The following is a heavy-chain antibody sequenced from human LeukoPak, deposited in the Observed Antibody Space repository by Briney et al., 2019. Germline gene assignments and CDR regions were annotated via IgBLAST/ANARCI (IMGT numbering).Heavy chain of an antibody. CDR3: ARGGRWLQFLFNY. D-gene: IGHD5-24*01. CDR1: GGSFSGYY. CDR2: INHSGST. Sequence: SETLSLTCAVYGGSFSGYYWSWIRQPPGKGLEWIGEINHSGSTNYNPSLKSRVTISVGTSKNQFSLKLSSVTAADTAVYYCARGGRWLQFLFNYWGQGTLVTVSS. V-gene: IGHV4-34*01. J-gene: IGHJ4*02.